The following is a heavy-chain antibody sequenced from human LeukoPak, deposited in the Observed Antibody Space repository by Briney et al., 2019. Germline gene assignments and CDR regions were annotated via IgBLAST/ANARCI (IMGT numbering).Heavy chain of an antibody. D-gene: IGHD1-26*01. J-gene: IGHJ4*02. CDR1: GFTVSSNY. Sequence: PGGSLRLSCAASGFTVSSNYMSWVRQAPGKGLEWVARIRNKANGFTTEYAASVKGRFTISRDDSKNSLYLQMNSLKTEDTAVYYCVREEGGSYDWGQGTLVTVSS. V-gene: IGHV3-72*01. CDR3: VREEGGSYD. CDR2: IRNKANGFTT.